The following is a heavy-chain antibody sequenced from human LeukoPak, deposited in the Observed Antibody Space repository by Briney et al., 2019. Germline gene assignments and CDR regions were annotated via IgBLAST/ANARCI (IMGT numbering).Heavy chain of an antibody. CDR1: GYIFTGYY. D-gene: IGHD6-19*01. J-gene: IGHJ4*02. CDR2: INPNSGDT. V-gene: IGHV1-2*02. Sequence: ASVKVSCKASGYIFTGYYIHWVRQAPRQGLEWMGWINPNSGDTKSLQKFQGRVTITRDTSASTAYMELSSLRSEDTAVYYCARGQLFQWLAKGTDYWGQGTLVTVSS. CDR3: ARGQLFQWLAKGTDY.